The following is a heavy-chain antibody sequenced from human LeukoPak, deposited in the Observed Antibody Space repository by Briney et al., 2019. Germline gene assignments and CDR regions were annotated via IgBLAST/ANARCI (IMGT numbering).Heavy chain of an antibody. J-gene: IGHJ3*01. Sequence: SETLSLTCTVSGGPITSSAYYWVRVRQSPGRGLEWLGSIYNNGDTYYNPSFESRVTIAIETSKNQFSLKMTSVTAADTAAYYCASRGFRLPLDAFDVWGQGTRVAVSS. CDR3: ASRGFRLPLDAFDV. CDR2: IYNNGDT. V-gene: IGHV4-39*01. D-gene: IGHD5-24*01. CDR1: GGPITSSAYY.